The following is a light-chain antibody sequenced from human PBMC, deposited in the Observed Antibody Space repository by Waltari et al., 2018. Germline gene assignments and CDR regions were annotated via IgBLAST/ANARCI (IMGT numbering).Light chain of an antibody. CDR2: WAS. Sequence: DIVMTQSPDSLAVSLGERATINCKSSQSVLSTCNNKNFLAWYQQKAGQPPKLLIYWASTRESGVPDRFSGSGSATDFTLTVSSLQAEDVAVYYCQQYYGTPPTFGPGTKVDVK. V-gene: IGKV4-1*01. CDR3: QQYYGTPPT. J-gene: IGKJ3*01. CDR1: QSVLSTCNNKNF.